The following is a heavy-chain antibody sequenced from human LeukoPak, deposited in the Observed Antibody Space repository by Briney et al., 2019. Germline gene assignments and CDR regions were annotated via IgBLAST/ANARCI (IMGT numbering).Heavy chain of an antibody. CDR3: ARDNLGYCGGDCYSYLDY. D-gene: IGHD2-21*02. J-gene: IGHJ4*02. CDR1: GFTFSSYA. CDR2: ISYDGSNK. V-gene: IGHV3-30-3*01. Sequence: GRSLRLSCAASGFTFSSYAMHWVRQAPGKGLEWVAVISYDGSNKYYADSVKGRFTISRDNSKNTLYLQMNSLRAEDTAVYYCARDNLGYCGGDCYSYLDYWGQGTLVTVSS.